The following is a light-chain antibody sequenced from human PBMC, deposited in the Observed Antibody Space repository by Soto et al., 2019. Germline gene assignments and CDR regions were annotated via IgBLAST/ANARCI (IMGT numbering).Light chain of an antibody. CDR2: AAS. CDR1: QGISNY. Sequence: DIKMTQSPSSLSASVGDRVTITCRASQGISNYLAWYQQKPGKVPKLLIYAASTLQSGVPSQFSGSGSGTDFTLTISSLQPEDVATYYCQKYNSALIFTFGPGTKVDIK. CDR3: QKYNSALIFT. J-gene: IGKJ3*01. V-gene: IGKV1-27*01.